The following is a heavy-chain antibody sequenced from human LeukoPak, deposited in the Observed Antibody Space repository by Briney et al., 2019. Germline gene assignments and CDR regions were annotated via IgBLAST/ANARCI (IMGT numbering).Heavy chain of an antibody. V-gene: IGHV3-23*01. J-gene: IGHJ3*02. CDR2: ISSSGGDT. Sequence: GGSLRLSCGVSGFSFGSEAMNWVRQAPGKGLEWVSAISSSGGDTYYGGSVKGRFTISRDNSKSTLYLQMNSLRADGTAVYYCAKDPLGIGPAFDIWGQGTMVTVSS. CDR3: AKDPLGIGPAFDI. CDR1: GFSFGSEA. D-gene: IGHD7-27*01.